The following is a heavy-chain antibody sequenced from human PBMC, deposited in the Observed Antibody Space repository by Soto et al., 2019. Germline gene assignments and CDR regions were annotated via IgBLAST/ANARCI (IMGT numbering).Heavy chain of an antibody. CDR3: ARDQPGYSYGYGLGY. Sequence: EVQLVESGGGLVKPGGSLRLSCAASGFTVSSYSMNWVRQAPGKGLEWVSSISSSSSYTYYADSVKGRFTISRDNAKNSLYPQMNSLRAEDTAVYYCARDQPGYSYGYGLGYWGQGTLVTVSS. CDR1: GFTVSSYS. CDR2: ISSSSSYT. D-gene: IGHD5-18*01. J-gene: IGHJ4*02. V-gene: IGHV3-21*01.